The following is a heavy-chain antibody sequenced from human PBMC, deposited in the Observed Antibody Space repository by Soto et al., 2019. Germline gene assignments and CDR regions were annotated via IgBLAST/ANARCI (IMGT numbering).Heavy chain of an antibody. J-gene: IGHJ4*02. CDR2: ISANNGNT. CDR3: ARDGYFDH. CDR1: GYTFTSYG. V-gene: IGHV1-18*01. Sequence: QVQLVQSGAEVKKPGDSVRVSCKASGYTFTSYGIGWVRQAPGQGLEWMGWISANNGNTKYAQKLQGRVTMTTDASTSTGYMELRSLRSDDAAVYYCARDGYFDHWGQGTLVTVSS.